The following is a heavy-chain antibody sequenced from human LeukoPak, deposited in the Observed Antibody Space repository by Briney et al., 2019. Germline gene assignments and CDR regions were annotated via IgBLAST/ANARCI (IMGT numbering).Heavy chain of an antibody. CDR2: ISSSSSYT. Sequence: PGGSLRLSCAASGFTFSDYYMSWIRQAPGKGLEWVSYISSSSSYTNYADSVKGRFTISRDNAKNSLYLQMNSLRAEDTAVYYCARVWRFSEWPEYYFDYWGQGTLVTVSS. D-gene: IGHD3-3*01. CDR3: ARVWRFSEWPEYYFDY. J-gene: IGHJ4*02. V-gene: IGHV3-11*06. CDR1: GFTFSDYY.